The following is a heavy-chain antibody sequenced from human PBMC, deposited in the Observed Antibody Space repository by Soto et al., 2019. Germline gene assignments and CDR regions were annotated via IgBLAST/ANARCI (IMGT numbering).Heavy chain of an antibody. J-gene: IGHJ4*02. CDR1: GGSFSGYY. Sequence: QVQLQQWGAGLLKPSETLSLTCAVYGGSFSGYYWSWIRQPPGKGLEWIGEINHCGSTNYNPSLKSRVTISVDTSKNQFSLKLSSVTAADTAVYYCARGRRFDYWGQGTLVTVSS. CDR3: ARGRRFDY. CDR2: INHCGST. V-gene: IGHV4-34*01.